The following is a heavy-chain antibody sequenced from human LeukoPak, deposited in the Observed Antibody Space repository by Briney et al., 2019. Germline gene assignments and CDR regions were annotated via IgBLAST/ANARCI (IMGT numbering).Heavy chain of an antibody. CDR1: GFTFSNAW. Sequence: GGSLRLSCAASGFTFSNAWMSWVRQAPGKGLEWVGRIKSKTDGGTTDYAAPVKGRFTISRDDSKNTQYLQMNSLKAEDSAVYYCTTDLLYIARNFDYWGQGTLVTVSS. D-gene: IGHD2-2*02. V-gene: IGHV3-15*01. J-gene: IGHJ4*02. CDR3: TTDLLYIARNFDY. CDR2: IKSKTDGGTT.